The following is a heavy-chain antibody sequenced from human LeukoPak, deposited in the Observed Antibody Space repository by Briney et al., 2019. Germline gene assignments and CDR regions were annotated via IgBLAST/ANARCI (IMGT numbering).Heavy chain of an antibody. CDR2: IYSGGST. V-gene: IGHV3-66*01. D-gene: IGHD7-27*01. J-gene: IGHJ3*02. Sequence: GGSLRLSCAASGFTVSSNYMSWVRQAPGKGLEWVSVIYSGGSTYYADSVKGRFTISRDNSKNTLYLQMNSLRAEDTAVHYCASWGRDHDAFDIWGQGTMVTVSS. CDR1: GFTVSSNY. CDR3: ASWGRDHDAFDI.